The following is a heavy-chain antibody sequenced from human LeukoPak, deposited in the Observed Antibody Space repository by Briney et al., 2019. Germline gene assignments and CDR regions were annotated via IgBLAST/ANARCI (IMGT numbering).Heavy chain of an antibody. CDR3: AKDPYGGTYPSYFDY. J-gene: IGHJ4*02. V-gene: IGHV3-30*02. D-gene: IGHD1-26*01. CDR1: GFTLSSCG. CDR2: LHYDGSTA. Sequence: PGGSLSLSCAASGFTLSSCGMNWVRQAPGKGLDWVAFLHYDGSTAFYEDSVKGRLTVSRDSSKNTLYLQMNSLTPADTAIYYCAKDPYGGTYPSYFDYWGQGTLVTVS.